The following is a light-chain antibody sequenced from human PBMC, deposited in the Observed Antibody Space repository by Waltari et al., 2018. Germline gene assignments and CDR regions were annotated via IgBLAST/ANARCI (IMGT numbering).Light chain of an antibody. CDR1: QSVSSN. Sequence: EIVMTQPPDTLSVSPGDRATISCRASQSVSSNLAWYQQKPGQAPRLLIYGASTRATGIPARFSGSGSGTEFTLTISSMQSEYFAVYYCQQYNNWPRTFGQGTKVEIK. J-gene: IGKJ1*01. CDR3: QQYNNWPRT. CDR2: GAS. V-gene: IGKV3-15*01.